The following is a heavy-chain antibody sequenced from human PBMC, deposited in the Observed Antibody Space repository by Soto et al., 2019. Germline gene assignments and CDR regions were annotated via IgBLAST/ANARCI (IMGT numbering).Heavy chain of an antibody. CDR3: ARERESTTGIFGVVTSYYGMDV. V-gene: IGHV4-59*01. Sequence: ETLALTCPVSGGSISSYYWSWIRQPPGKGLEWIGYIYYSGSTNYNPSLKSRVTISVDTSKNQFSLKLNSVTAADTAVYYCARERESTTGIFGVVTSYYGMDVWGQGTTVTSP. J-gene: IGHJ6*02. CDR2: IYYSGST. D-gene: IGHD3-3*01. CDR1: GGSISSYY.